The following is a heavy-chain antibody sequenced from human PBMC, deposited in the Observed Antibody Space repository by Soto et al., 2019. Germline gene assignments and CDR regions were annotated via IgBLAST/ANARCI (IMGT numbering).Heavy chain of an antibody. V-gene: IGHV4-59*08. CDR2: VYYSGST. CDR1: GGSISSYY. CDR3: AGASYDYYYYMDV. Sequence: SETLSLTCTVSGGSISSYYWSWIRQPPGKGLEWIGYVYYSGSTNYNPSLKSRVTISVDTSKNQFSLKLSSVTAADTAVYYCAGASYDYYYYMDVWGKGTTVTVSS. J-gene: IGHJ6*03.